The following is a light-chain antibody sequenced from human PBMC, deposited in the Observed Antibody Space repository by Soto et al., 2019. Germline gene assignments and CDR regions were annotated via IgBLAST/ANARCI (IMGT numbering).Light chain of an antibody. Sequence: IQMTQSPYSMSASVGDRVTITCRASQSISSYLNWYQQKPGKAPKLLIYAASSLQSGVPSRFSGSGSGTDFTLTISSLQPEDFATYYCPQSYSTPWTFGQGTKVDIK. CDR1: QSISSY. J-gene: IGKJ1*01. CDR2: AAS. CDR3: PQSYSTPWT. V-gene: IGKV1-39*01.